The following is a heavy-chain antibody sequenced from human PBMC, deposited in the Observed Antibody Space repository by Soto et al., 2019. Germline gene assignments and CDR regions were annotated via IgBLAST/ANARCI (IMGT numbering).Heavy chain of an antibody. CDR3: ARGVLYYYDSSGPNSDY. CDR2: INAGNGNT. J-gene: IGHJ4*02. V-gene: IGHV1-3*01. D-gene: IGHD3-22*01. CDR1: GYTFTSYA. Sequence: ASVKVSCKASGYTFTSYAMHWVRQAPGQRLEWMGWINAGNGNTKYSQKFQGRVTITRDTSASTAYMELSSLRSEDTAVYYCARGVLYYYDSSGPNSDYWGQGTLVTVSS.